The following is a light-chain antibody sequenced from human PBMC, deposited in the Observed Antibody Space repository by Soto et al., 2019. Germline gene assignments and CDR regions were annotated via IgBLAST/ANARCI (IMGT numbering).Light chain of an antibody. CDR2: GAS. J-gene: IGKJ3*01. Sequence: EIVMTQSPATLFVSPGERATLSCRASQTVSDDLAWYQQKPGQAPRLLIYGASTRATDIPARFSGGGSGTEFTLTLSSLQSEDSAIYYFQPYHDWPPITFVPGTKVNI. CDR1: QTVSDD. V-gene: IGKV3-15*01. CDR3: QPYHDWPPIT.